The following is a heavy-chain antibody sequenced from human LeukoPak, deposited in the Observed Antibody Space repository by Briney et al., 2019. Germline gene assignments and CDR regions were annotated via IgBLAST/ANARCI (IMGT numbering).Heavy chain of an antibody. CDR2: INPASGAT. V-gene: IGHV1-2*02. J-gene: IGHJ4*02. CDR1: GYTFTGYY. CDR3: ASYYDSSGYHPSRFDY. D-gene: IGHD3-22*01. Sequence: ASVKVSCKASGYTFTGYYMHWVRQAPGQGLEWMGWINPASGATYYAQNFQDRVTMTRDTSITTGYMELSRLISDDAAMYYCASYYDSSGYHPSRFDYWGQGTLVTVSS.